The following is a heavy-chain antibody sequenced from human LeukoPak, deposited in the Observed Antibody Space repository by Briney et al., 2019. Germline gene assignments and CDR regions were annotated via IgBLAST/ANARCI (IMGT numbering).Heavy chain of an antibody. CDR2: IYSGGST. V-gene: IGHV3-53*01. CDR3: ARDRLYSSSSEDY. Sequence: PGGSLRLSCAASGFTVSSTYMSWVRQAPGKGLEWVSVIYSGGSTYYADFVKGRFTISRDNSKNTLYLQMNSLRAEDTAVYYCARDRLYSSSSEDYWGQGTLVTVSS. CDR1: GFTVSSTY. D-gene: IGHD6-6*01. J-gene: IGHJ4*02.